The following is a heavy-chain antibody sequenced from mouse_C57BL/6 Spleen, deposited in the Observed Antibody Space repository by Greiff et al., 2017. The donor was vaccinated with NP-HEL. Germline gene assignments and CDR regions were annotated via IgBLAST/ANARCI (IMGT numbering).Heavy chain of an antibody. CDR3: ARSILRGYDYYWYFDV. CDR1: GYTFTSYW. V-gene: IGHV1-59*01. CDR2: IDPSDSYT. D-gene: IGHD2-2*01. Sequence: QVQLQQPGAELVRPGTSVKLSCKASGYTFTSYWMHWVKQRPGQGLEWIGVIDPSDSYTNYNQKFKGKSTLTVDKSSSTAYMQLSSLTSEDSAVYYCARSILRGYDYYWYFDVWGTGTTVTVSS. J-gene: IGHJ1*03.